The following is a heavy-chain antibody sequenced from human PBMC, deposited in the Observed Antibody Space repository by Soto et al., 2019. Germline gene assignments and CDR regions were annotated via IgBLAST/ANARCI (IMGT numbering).Heavy chain of an antibody. V-gene: IGHV1-69*06. Sequence: QVQLVQSGAEVKKPGSSVKVSCKASGGTFSSYAISWVRQAPGQGLEWMGGIIPIFGTANYAQKFQGRVTITADKSTSTAYMELSSLRAEDTAVYYCARDVLSDVEMATKDYYYYGMDVWGQGTTVTVSS. CDR2: IIPIFGTA. CDR1: GGTFSSYA. J-gene: IGHJ6*02. CDR3: ARDVLSDVEMATKDYYYYGMDV. D-gene: IGHD5-12*01.